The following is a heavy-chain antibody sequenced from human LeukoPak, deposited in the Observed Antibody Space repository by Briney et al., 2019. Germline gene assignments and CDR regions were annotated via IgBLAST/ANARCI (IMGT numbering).Heavy chain of an antibody. V-gene: IGHV3-9*01. CDR2: ISWNSGSI. Sequence: PGGSLRLSCAASGFTFDDYAMHWVRQAPGKCLEWVSGISWNSGSIGYADSVKGRFTISRDNAKNSLYLQMNSLRAEDTALYYCAKDGRIAVTGWDFDYWGQGTLVTVSS. D-gene: IGHD6-19*01. CDR3: AKDGRIAVTGWDFDY. J-gene: IGHJ4*02. CDR1: GFTFDDYA.